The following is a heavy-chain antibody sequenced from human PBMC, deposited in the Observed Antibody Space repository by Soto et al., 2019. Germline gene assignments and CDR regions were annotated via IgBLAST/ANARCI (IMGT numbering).Heavy chain of an antibody. V-gene: IGHV4-30-2*01. CDR1: GGSISSGGYS. CDR3: AAGGGLPRYY. J-gene: IGHJ4*02. Sequence: QLQLQESGSGLVKPSQTLSLTCAVSGGSISSGGYSWSWIRQPPGKGLEWIGYIYHSGSTYYNPSLRRRVTISADRSKNQFSLKLSSGTAADTAVYYCAAGGGLPRYYWGQGTLVTVSS. CDR2: IYHSGST. D-gene: IGHD5-12*01.